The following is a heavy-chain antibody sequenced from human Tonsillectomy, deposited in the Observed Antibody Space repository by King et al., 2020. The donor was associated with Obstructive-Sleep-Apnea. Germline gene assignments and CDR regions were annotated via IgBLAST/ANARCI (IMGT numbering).Heavy chain of an antibody. CDR2: ISYDGSNK. Sequence: VQLVESGGGVVQPGRSLRLSCAASGFTFSSYDMHWVRQAPGKGLEWVAVISYDGSNKYYADSVKGRFTISRDNSKNTLYLQMNSLRAEDTAVYYCAKDGAVAGTPIWYFDLWGRGTLVTVSS. J-gene: IGHJ2*01. CDR1: GFTFSSYD. CDR3: AKDGAVAGTPIWYFDL. V-gene: IGHV3-30*18. D-gene: IGHD6-19*01.